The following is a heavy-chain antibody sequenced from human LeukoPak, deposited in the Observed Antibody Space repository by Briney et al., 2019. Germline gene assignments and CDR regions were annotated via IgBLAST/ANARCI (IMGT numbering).Heavy chain of an antibody. V-gene: IGHV3-48*03. D-gene: IGHD3-10*01. CDR3: ATADGSGSTIAIDY. J-gene: IGHJ4*02. CDR2: ISSSGSTI. CDR1: GFTFSSYE. Sequence: GGSLRLSCAASGFTFSSYEMNWVRQAPGKGLEWVSYISSSGSTIYYAGSVKGRFTISRDNAKNSLYLQMNSLRAEDTAVYYCATADGSGSTIAIDYWGQGTLVTVSS.